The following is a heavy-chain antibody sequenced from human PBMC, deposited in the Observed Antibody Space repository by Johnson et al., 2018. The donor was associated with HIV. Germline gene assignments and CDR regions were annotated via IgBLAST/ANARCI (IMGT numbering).Heavy chain of an antibody. CDR1: GFTFSKYG. CDR2: IWFDGTNE. J-gene: IGHJ3*02. D-gene: IGHD4-23*01. V-gene: IGHV3-33*06. CDR3: AKSPGKDHGGKSGAFDI. Sequence: VQLVESGGGVVQPGKSLRLTCEASGFTFSKYGMHWVRQTPGKGLEWVAVIWFDGTNEYYADSVKGRFPISRDNSKNTLSLQMNSLRDEDTAVYYCAKSPGKDHGGKSGAFDIWGQGTMVTVSS.